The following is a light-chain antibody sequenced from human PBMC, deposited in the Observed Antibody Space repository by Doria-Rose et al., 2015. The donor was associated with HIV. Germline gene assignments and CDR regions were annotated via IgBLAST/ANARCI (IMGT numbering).Light chain of an antibody. V-gene: IGKV2-28*01. CDR3: MQALQTPYT. CDR1: QSLPHTIGYNY. Sequence: MTQSPPSLPVTPGQPASISCRSSQSLPHTIGYNYLDWYLQKPGQSPQLLIYLGSNRASGVPDRFSGSGSGTDFTLKISRVEAEDVGVYYCMQALQTPYTFGQGTKLEIK. J-gene: IGKJ2*01. CDR2: LGS.